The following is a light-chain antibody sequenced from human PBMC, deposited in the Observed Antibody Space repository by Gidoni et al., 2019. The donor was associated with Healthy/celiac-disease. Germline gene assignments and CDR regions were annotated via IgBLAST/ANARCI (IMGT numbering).Light chain of an antibody. CDR1: SLRSSY. CDR2: GKN. Sequence: SSELTQDPAVSVALGQTVRITGQGDSLRSSYASWYQQKPGQAPVPVIYGKNNRPSGIPDRFSGSSSGNTASLTITEAQAEDEADYYCNSRDSSGNHWVFGGGTKLTVL. V-gene: IGLV3-19*01. CDR3: NSRDSSGNHWV. J-gene: IGLJ3*02.